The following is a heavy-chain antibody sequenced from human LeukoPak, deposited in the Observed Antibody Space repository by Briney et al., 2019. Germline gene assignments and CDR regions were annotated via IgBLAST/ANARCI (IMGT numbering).Heavy chain of an antibody. V-gene: IGHV3-30*04. D-gene: IGHD6-13*01. CDR1: AFCLSSFA. CDR2: ILYDGTKD. CDR3: ARVVDGGSSWYSPMQH. J-gene: IGHJ4*02. Sequence: PRGCLCPSCAPSAFCLSSFAMDWVRQAPNKGREWVAAILYDGTKDNYAGSVTGRLTISRDNAKNTLYLQMSSLIAEDLAVYECARVVDGGSSWYSPMQHWGQGTLVTVSS.